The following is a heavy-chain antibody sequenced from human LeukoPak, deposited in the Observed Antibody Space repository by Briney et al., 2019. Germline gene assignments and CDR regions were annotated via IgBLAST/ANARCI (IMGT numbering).Heavy chain of an antibody. CDR1: GFTFDDYG. V-gene: IGHV3-20*04. D-gene: IGHD3-10*01. Sequence: GGSLRLSCAASGFTFDDYGMSWVRQAPGKGLEWVSGINWNGGSTGYADSVKGRFTISRDNAKNSLYLQMNSLRAEDTALYYCARSSRFGEFLYYYYYMDVWGKGTTVTVSS. CDR2: INWNGGST. CDR3: ARSSRFGEFLYYYYYMDV. J-gene: IGHJ6*03.